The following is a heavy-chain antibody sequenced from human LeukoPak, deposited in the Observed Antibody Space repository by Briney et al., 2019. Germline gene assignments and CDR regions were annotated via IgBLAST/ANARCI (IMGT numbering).Heavy chain of an antibody. CDR3: TRDLKD. CDR1: GFTFSSYS. Sequence: PGGSLRLSCAASGFTFSSYSMNWVRQAPGRGLEWVSSIRFTGSYIYYADSVKGRFTISRDNAKNTLYLQMNSLRVEDTAVYYCTRDLKDWGQGTLVTVSS. J-gene: IGHJ4*02. V-gene: IGHV3-21*01. CDR2: IRFTGSYI.